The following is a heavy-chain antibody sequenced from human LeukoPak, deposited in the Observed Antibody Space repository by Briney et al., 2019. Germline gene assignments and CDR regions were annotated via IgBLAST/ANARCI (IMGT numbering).Heavy chain of an antibody. Sequence: PSETLSLTCTVSGGSISSYYWSWIRQPPGKGLEWIGYIYYSGSTYYNPSLKSRVTISVDTSKNQFSLKLSSVTAADTAVYYCARAAYYYDSSGYYYVFRYFDLWGRGTLVTVSS. J-gene: IGHJ2*01. D-gene: IGHD3-22*01. CDR3: ARAAYYYDSSGYYYVFRYFDL. V-gene: IGHV4-59*08. CDR2: IYYSGST. CDR1: GGSISSYY.